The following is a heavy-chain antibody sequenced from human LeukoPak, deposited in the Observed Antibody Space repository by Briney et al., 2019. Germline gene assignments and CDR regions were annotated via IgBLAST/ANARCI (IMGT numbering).Heavy chain of an antibody. V-gene: IGHV3-13*01. CDR3: ARAYGGWSVGMDV. Sequence: GGALRLSCAPSGFTFSSYDMHWVRQATGKGLEWVSAIGTAGETYYPGSVKGRFTISRENAKNSVYLQMNSLRAGGTAVYYCARAYGGWSVGMDVWGQGTTVTVSS. CDR2: IGTAGET. J-gene: IGHJ6*02. D-gene: IGHD6-19*01. CDR1: GFTFSSYD.